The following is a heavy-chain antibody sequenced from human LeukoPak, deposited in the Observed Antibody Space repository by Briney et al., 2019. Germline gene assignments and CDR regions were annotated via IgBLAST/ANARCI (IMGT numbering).Heavy chain of an antibody. V-gene: IGHV6-1*01. CDR1: GDSVSSNSAA. CDR2: TYYRSKWNN. J-gene: IGHJ3*02. D-gene: IGHD3-22*01. CDR3: ARAYYDTSGYALDAFDI. Sequence: SQTLSLTCAISGDSVSSNSAAWNWIRQSPSRGLEWLGRTYYRSKWNNDYAVSVKSRITINPDTSKNQFSLQLNSVTPEDTAVYYCARAYYDTSGYALDAFDIWGQGTMVTVSS.